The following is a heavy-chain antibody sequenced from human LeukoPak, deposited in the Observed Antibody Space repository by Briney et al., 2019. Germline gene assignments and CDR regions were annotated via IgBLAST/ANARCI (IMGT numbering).Heavy chain of an antibody. D-gene: IGHD5-24*01. V-gene: IGHV3-23*01. J-gene: IGHJ4*02. CDR1: GFTFSSYG. Sequence: GGSLRLSCAASGFTFSSYGLSWVRQAPGKGLEWVSSISGSGSGGSTYYADSVKGRFTISRDNSKNTLYLQMNSLRAEDTAVYYCAKSGYNRFDYWGQGTLVTVSS. CDR3: AKSGYNRFDY. CDR2: ISGSGSGGST.